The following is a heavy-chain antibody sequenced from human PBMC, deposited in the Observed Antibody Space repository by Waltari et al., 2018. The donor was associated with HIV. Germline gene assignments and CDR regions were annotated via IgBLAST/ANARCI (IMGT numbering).Heavy chain of an antibody. V-gene: IGHV3-30-3*01. CDR2: ISYDGSNK. Sequence: QVQLVESGGGVVQPGRSLRLSCAASGFTVSSYAMHWVRQAPGKGLEWVAVISYDGSNKYYADSVKGRFTISRDNSKNTLYLQMNSLRAEDTAVYYCARGGGYSSSYYFDYWGQGTLVTVSS. CDR3: ARGGGYSSSYYFDY. D-gene: IGHD5-12*01. CDR1: GFTVSSYA. J-gene: IGHJ4*02.